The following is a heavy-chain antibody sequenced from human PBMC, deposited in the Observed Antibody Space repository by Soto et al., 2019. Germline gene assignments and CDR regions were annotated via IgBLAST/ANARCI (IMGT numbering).Heavy chain of an antibody. V-gene: IGHV4-34*01. CDR2: INHSGST. J-gene: IGHJ4*02. CDR3: ARDKITGLFDC. Sequence: PSDTLSLTCAVYGGSFSGYYWSWIRQPPGKGLEWIGEINHSGSTNYNPSLKSRVTISVDTSKNQFSLKLTSVTAADTAVYYCARDKITGLFDCWGQGTLVTVSS. CDR1: GGSFSGYY. D-gene: IGHD2-8*02.